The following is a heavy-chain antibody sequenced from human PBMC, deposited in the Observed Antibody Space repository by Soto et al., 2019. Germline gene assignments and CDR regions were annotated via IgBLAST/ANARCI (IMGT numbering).Heavy chain of an antibody. CDR3: ARLYSGSYYPPPPFDY. D-gene: IGHD1-26*01. CDR1: GGSISSYY. CDR2: IYYSVST. J-gene: IGHJ4*02. Sequence: PSETLSLTCTVSGGSISSYYWSWIRQPPGKGLEWIGYIYYSVSTNYNPSLKSRVTISVDTSKNQFYLKLSSVTAADTAVYYCARLYSGSYYPPPPFDYWGQGTLVTVSS. V-gene: IGHV4-59*01.